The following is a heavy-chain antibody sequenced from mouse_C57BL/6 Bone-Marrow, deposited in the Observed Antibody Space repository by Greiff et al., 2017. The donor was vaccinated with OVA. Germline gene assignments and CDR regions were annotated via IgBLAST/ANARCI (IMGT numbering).Heavy chain of an antibody. J-gene: IGHJ4*01. CDR2: INPNNGGT. Sequence: EVQLKQSGPELVKPGASVKIPCKASGYTFTDYNMDWVKQSHGKSLEWIGDINPNNGGTIYNQKFKGKATLTVDKSSSTAYMELRSLTSEDTAVYYCARESMGYYAMDYWGQGTSVTVSS. CDR1: GYTFTDYN. V-gene: IGHV1-18*01. D-gene: IGHD1-1*02. CDR3: ARESMGYYAMDY.